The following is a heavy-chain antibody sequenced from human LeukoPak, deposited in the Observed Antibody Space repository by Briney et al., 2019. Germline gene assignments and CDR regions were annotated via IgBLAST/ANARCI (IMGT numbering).Heavy chain of an antibody. D-gene: IGHD5-12*01. CDR1: GASISPYY. CDR2: IYSSGSA. Sequence: SETLSLTCTVSGASISPYYWSWIRQPPGKGLEWVGYIYSSGSANYNPSLKSRVTISVDTSKNQFSLKLSSVPAADTAVYYCARMGGYSGYATHWGQGTLVTVSS. V-gene: IGHV4-59*08. J-gene: IGHJ4*02. CDR3: ARMGGYSGYATH.